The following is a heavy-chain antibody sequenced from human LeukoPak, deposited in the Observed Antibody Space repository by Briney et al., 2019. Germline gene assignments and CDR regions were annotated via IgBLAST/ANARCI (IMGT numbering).Heavy chain of an antibody. J-gene: IGHJ4*02. CDR1: GASISGGTYY. CDR2: IYYTGST. Sequence: LPETLSLTGSVFGASISGGTYYWGWIRQPPGKGLEWIGSIYYTGSTYNTPSLKSRVTISVDTSKNQSSLKLSSVTAADTAVYYCARRGGSGGAFDYWGQGTLVTVSS. V-gene: IGHV4-39*01. CDR3: ARRGGSGGAFDY. D-gene: IGHD1-26*01.